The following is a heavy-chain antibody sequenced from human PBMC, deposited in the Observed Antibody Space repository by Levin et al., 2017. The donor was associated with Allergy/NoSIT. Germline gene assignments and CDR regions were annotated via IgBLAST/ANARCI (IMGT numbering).Heavy chain of an antibody. D-gene: IGHD6-19*01. CDR2: LYSGGST. CDR3: ARWSSSGWAIDY. CDR1: GFTVSNNY. J-gene: IGHJ4*02. Sequence: GGSLRLSCAASGFTVSNNYMSWVRQAPGKGLEWVSVLYSGGSTYYADSVKGRFTISRVNSKNTLYLQMNSLRAEDTAVYYCARWSSSGWAIDYWGQGTLVTVSS. V-gene: IGHV3-66*01.